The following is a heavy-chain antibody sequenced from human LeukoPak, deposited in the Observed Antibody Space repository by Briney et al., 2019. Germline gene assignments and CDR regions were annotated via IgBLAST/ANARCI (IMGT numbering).Heavy chain of an antibody. CDR3: ASQYGSGIYFDY. J-gene: IGHJ4*02. D-gene: IGHD3-10*01. V-gene: IGHV4-30-2*01. CDR1: GGSISSGGYS. CDR2: IYHSGST. Sequence: PSQTLSLTCAVSGGSISSGGYSWSWIRQPPGKGLEWIGYIYHSGSTYYSPSLKSRVTISVDRSKNQFSLKLSSVTAADTAVYYCASQYGSGIYFDYWGQGTLVTVSS.